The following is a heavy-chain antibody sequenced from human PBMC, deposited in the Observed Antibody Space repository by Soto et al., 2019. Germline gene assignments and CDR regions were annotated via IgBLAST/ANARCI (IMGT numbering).Heavy chain of an antibody. CDR3: ARRGSGSYYDY. D-gene: IGHD1-26*01. J-gene: IGHJ4*02. V-gene: IGHV3-23*01. Sequence: EVQLLESGGGWVQPGGSLRLSCAASGFTCSRYAMRWVRQAPVKGLEWVSAISGSGGSTYYADSVNGRFTISRDNSKNPLYLQMNSLRAEETAVYYGARRGSGSYYDYWGQGTLVTVSS. CDR2: ISGSGGST. CDR1: GFTCSRYA.